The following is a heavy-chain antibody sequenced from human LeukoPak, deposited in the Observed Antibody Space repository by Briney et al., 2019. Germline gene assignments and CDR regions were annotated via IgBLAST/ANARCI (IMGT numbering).Heavy chain of an antibody. Sequence: GGSLRLPCAASGFTFSNFAMSWIRQAPGKGLEWVSALNGDNTYYADSVKGRFTVSRDNSKNTLYLQMNSLTAEDTAVYYCVREATGYSFADYWGQGTLVSVSS. CDR1: GFTFSNFA. D-gene: IGHD1-26*01. J-gene: IGHJ4*02. V-gene: IGHV3-23*01. CDR2: LNGDNT. CDR3: VREATGYSFADY.